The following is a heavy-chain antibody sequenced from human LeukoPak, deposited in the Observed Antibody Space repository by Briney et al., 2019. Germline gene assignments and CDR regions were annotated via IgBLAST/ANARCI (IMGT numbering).Heavy chain of an antibody. CDR1: GESFSGYY. CDR3: ARRRVGSGSNNFDY. J-gene: IGHJ4*02. Sequence: SETLSLTCAVYGESFSGYYWSWIRQPPGKGLEWIGEINHSGSTNYNPSLKSRVTISVDTSKNQFSLKLSSVTAADTAVYYCARRRVGSGSNNFDYWGQGTLVTVSS. CDR2: INHSGST. D-gene: IGHD3-10*01. V-gene: IGHV4-34*01.